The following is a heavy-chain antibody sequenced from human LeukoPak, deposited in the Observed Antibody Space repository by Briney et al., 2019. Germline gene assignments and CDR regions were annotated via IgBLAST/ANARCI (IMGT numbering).Heavy chain of an antibody. CDR2: INRDGIRT. Sequence: PGGSLRLSCAASGFTFNSFWMYWVRQVPGKGLLWVARINRDGIRTSHADSVQGRFTISRDNANNTLYLQMNRLRVEDTAVYYCARGGSGSGYHYYYYYMDVWGKGTTVTISS. D-gene: IGHD3-22*01. CDR1: GFTFNSFW. CDR3: ARGGSGSGYHYYYYYMDV. V-gene: IGHV3-74*01. J-gene: IGHJ6*03.